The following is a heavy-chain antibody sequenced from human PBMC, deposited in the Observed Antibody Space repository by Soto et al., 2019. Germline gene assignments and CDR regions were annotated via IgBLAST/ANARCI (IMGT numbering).Heavy chain of an antibody. CDR2: IYYSGST. J-gene: IGHJ6*02. CDR1: GGSISSGDYY. Sequence: KPSETLSLTCTVSGGSISSGDYYWSWIRQPPGKGLEWIGYIYYSGSTYYNPSLKSRVTISVDTSKNQFSLKLCSVTAADTAVYYCAREGLRDYYYYGMDVWGQGTTVTVSS. CDR3: AREGLRDYYYYGMDV. V-gene: IGHV4-30-4*01. D-gene: IGHD4-17*01.